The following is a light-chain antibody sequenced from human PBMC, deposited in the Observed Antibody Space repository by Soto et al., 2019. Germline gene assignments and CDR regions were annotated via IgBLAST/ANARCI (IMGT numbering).Light chain of an antibody. CDR2: AAS. J-gene: IGKJ5*01. CDR3: QQSYSTPRD. V-gene: IGKV1-39*01. CDR1: QSISNS. Sequence: DIQMTQSPSYLSASVGDRVTITCRASQSISNSLNWYQQKPGRAPKLLIYAASRLQSGVPSWCSGSGAGTDFILTISSLQPEDFATYYCQQSYSTPRDFGQGTRLEIK.